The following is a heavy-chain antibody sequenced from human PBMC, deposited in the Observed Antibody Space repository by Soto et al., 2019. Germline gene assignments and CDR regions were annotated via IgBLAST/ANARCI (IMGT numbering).Heavy chain of an antibody. J-gene: IGHJ6*02. D-gene: IGHD2-2*01. CDR3: ARGGQGGYCSSTSCYYYYYYGMDV. CDR2: IYYSGST. Sequence: KPSETLSLTCTVSGGSISSSSYYWGWIRQPPGKGLEWIGSIYYSGSTYYNPSLMSRVTISVDTSKNQFSLKLSSVTAADTAVYYCARGGQGGYCSSTSCYYYYYYGMDVWGQGTTVT. V-gene: IGHV4-39*01. CDR1: GGSISSSSYY.